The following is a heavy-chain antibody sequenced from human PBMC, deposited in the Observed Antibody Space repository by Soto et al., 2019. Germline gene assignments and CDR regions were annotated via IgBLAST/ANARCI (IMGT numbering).Heavy chain of an antibody. D-gene: IGHD1-26*01. Sequence: GGSLRLSCAASGFTFSSYAMSWVRQAPGKGLEWVSAISGSGASTYYADSVKGRFTISRDNAKNSLYLQMNSLRAEDTAVYYCAIEKVGAPSVHVFDIWGQGTMVIVSS. CDR3: AIEKVGAPSVHVFDI. CDR1: GFTFSSYA. CDR2: ISGSGAST. J-gene: IGHJ3*02. V-gene: IGHV3-23*01.